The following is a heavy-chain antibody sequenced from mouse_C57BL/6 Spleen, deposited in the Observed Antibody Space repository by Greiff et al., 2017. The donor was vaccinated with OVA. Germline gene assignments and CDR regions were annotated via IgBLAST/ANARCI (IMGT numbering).Heavy chain of an antibody. CDR2: IDPEDGET. CDR1: GFNIKDYY. J-gene: IGHJ1*03. V-gene: IGHV14-2*01. D-gene: IGHD1-1*01. Sequence: VQLQQSGAELVKPGASVKLSCTASGFNIKDYYMHWVKQRTEQGLEWIGRIDPEDGETKYAPKFQGKATITEDTSSNTAYLQLSSLTSEDTAFYYCARSGITTVVARYFDVWGTGTTVTVSS. CDR3: ARSGITTVVARYFDV.